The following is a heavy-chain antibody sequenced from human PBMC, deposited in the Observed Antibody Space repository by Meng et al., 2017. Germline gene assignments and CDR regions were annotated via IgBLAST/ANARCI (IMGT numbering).Heavy chain of an antibody. V-gene: IGHV3-64*01. Sequence: GGSLRLSCAASGFTFSSYAMHWVRQAPGKGLEYVSAISSNGGSTYYANSVKGRFTISRDNSKNTLYLQMGSLRAEDMAVYYCARARYDYVWGSYRYRVLDYWGQGTLVTVSS. CDR3: ARARYDYVWGSYRYRVLDY. J-gene: IGHJ4*02. D-gene: IGHD3-16*02. CDR1: GFTFSSYA. CDR2: ISSNGGST.